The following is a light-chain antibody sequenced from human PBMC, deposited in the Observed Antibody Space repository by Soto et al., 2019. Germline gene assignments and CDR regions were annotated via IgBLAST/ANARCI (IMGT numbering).Light chain of an antibody. J-gene: IGLJ2*01. V-gene: IGLV2-14*01. CDR2: EVS. Sequence: QSALTQPASVSGSPGQSITISCTGTNSDIGAYNFVSWYQQYPGKAPKLMIYEVSNRPSGVSTRFSGSKSDYTASLTISGLQAEDEADYFCSSYTTSKTRVFGGGTKLTVL. CDR1: NSDIGAYNF. CDR3: SSYTTSKTRV.